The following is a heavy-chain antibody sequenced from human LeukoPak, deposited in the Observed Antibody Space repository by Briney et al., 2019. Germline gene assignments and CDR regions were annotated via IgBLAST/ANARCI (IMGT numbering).Heavy chain of an antibody. V-gene: IGHV3-23*01. CDR2: ISGSGGST. Sequence: PGGSLRLSCAASGFTFSSYAMSWVRQAPGKGLEWVSAISGSGGSTYYADSVKGRFTISRDNSKNTLYLQMNSLRAEDTAVYYCAKDRTNMRRGYCSGGSCYSRFDPWGQGTLVTVSS. CDR1: GFTFSSYA. J-gene: IGHJ5*02. D-gene: IGHD2-15*01. CDR3: AKDRTNMRRGYCSGGSCYSRFDP.